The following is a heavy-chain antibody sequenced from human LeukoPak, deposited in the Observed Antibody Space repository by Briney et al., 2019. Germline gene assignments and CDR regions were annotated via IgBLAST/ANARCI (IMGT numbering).Heavy chain of an antibody. V-gene: IGHV1-2*02. D-gene: IGHD1-26*01. J-gene: IGHJ4*02. CDR3: AKEDSGSSIDY. Sequence: ASAKVSCKASGYTFTGYYMHWVRQAPGQGLEWMGWINPNSGDTNYAQKFQGRVTMTRDTSINTDYMELSRLRSDDTAVYYCAKEDSGSSIDYWGQGTLVTVSS. CDR1: GYTFTGYY. CDR2: INPNSGDT.